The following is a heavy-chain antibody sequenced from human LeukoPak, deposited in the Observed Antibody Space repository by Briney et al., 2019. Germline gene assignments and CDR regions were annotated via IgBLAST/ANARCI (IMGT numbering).Heavy chain of an antibody. CDR3: ARRPEAVAGYNWFDP. CDR1: GGSISSSSYY. D-gene: IGHD6-19*01. Sequence: SETLSLTCTVSGGSISSSSYYWGWIRQPPGKGLEWIGSIYYSGSTYYNPSLKSRVTISVDTSKNQFSLKLSSVTAADTAVYYCARRPEAVAGYNWFDPWGQGTLVTVSS. V-gene: IGHV4-39*07. J-gene: IGHJ5*02. CDR2: IYYSGST.